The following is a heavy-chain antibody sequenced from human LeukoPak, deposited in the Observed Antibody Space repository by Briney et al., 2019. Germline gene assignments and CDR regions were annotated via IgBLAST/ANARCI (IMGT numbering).Heavy chain of an antibody. V-gene: IGHV4-38-2*02. CDR1: GYSISSGYY. Sequence: SETLSLTCTVSGYSISSGYYWGWIRQPPRKGLEWIGSIYHSGSTYYNPSLKSRVTISVDTSKNQFSLKLSSVTAADTAVYYCARGAVAARPSYWGQGTLVTVSS. CDR3: ARGAVAARPSY. J-gene: IGHJ4*02. CDR2: IYHSGST. D-gene: IGHD6-19*01.